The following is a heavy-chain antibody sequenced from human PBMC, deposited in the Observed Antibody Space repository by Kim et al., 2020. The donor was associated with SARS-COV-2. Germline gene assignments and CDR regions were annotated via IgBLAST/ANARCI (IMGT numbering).Heavy chain of an antibody. Sequence: GGSLRLSCAASGFTFSSYAMHWVRQAPGKGLEWVAVISYDGSNKYYADSVKGRFTISRDNSKNTLYLQMNSLRAEDTAVYYCARADCSGGSCYSSSWGQGTLVTVSS. D-gene: IGHD2-15*01. CDR3: ARADCSGGSCYSSS. CDR2: ISYDGSNK. J-gene: IGHJ4*02. V-gene: IGHV3-30-3*01. CDR1: GFTFSSYA.